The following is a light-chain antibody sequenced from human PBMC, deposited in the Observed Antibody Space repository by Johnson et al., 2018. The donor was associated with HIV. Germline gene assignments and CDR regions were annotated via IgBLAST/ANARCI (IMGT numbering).Light chain of an antibody. J-gene: IGLJ1*01. V-gene: IGLV1-51*02. CDR3: GTWDSSLSAL. Sequence: QPVLTQPPSVSAAPGQKVTISCSGSSSNIGNNYVSWYQQLPGTAPKLLIYENNKRPSGIPDRFSGSTSGTSATLGITGLQTGDEADYYCGTWDSSLSALFGTGTKVTVL. CDR1: SSNIGNNY. CDR2: ENN.